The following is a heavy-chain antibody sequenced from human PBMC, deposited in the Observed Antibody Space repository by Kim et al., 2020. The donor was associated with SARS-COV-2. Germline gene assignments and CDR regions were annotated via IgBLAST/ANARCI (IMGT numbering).Heavy chain of an antibody. CDR1: GDSISNEGSY. CDR3: VRLGCDWYCPPGN. CDR2: IYYSGTT. V-gene: IGHV4-39*01. Sequence: SETLSLTCDVSGDSISNEGSYWGWIRQPPGKGLEWIGNIYYSGTTYYNPSLKSRVSISVDTSKNQFSLHLNSVTAADTAVYYCVRLGCDWYCPPGNWGQG. D-gene: IGHD2-21*02. J-gene: IGHJ1*01.